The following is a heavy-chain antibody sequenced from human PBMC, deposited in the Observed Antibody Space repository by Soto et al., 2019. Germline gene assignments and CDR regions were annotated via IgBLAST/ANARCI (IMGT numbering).Heavy chain of an antibody. V-gene: IGHV1-18*01. CDR2: ISAYNGDT. Sequence: QAQLVQSGAEVKKPGASVKVSCRASGYTFSSYGYAWVRQAPGQGLEWMGWISAYNGDTNYAQKFQDRVTLTTDTTTTTAYMEPRNLGSHDTDVYYCARSGAYCTSITCLFDSFWGLGTLVTVS. D-gene: IGHD2-8*01. J-gene: IGHJ4*02. CDR3: ARSGAYCTSITCLFDSF. CDR1: GYTFSSYG.